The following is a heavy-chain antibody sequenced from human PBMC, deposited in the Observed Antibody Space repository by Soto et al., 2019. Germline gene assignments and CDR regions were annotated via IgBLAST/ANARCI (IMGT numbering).Heavy chain of an antibody. CDR1: GFTFNSYG. D-gene: IGHD3-16*01. CDR3: AKDKSFMDY. V-gene: IGHV3-30*18. J-gene: IGHJ4*02. Sequence: GGSLRLSCAASGFTFNSYGMHWVRQAPGKGLEWVAVISYDGGNEHYADSVKGRFTISRDNSKNMLYLQMNSLRAEDTAVYYCAKDKSFMDYWGQGTLVTVSS. CDR2: ISYDGGNE.